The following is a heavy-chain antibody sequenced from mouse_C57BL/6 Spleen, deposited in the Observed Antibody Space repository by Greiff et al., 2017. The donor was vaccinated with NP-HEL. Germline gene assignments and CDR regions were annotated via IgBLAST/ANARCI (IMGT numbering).Heavy chain of an antibody. Sequence: EVKLQESGPGLVKPSQSLSLTCSVTGYSITSGYYWNWIRQFPGNKLEWMGYISYDGSNNYNPSLKNRISITRDTSKNQFFLKLNSVTTEDTATYYCARTVVDWYFDVWGTGTTVTVSS. CDR3: ARTVVDWYFDV. CDR2: ISYDGSN. V-gene: IGHV3-6*01. D-gene: IGHD1-1*01. J-gene: IGHJ1*03. CDR1: GYSITSGYY.